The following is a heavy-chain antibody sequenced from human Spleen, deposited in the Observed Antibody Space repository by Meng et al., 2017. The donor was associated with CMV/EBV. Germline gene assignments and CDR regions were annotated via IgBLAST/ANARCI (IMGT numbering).Heavy chain of an antibody. CDR3: ARAGAAVTTHFDF. V-gene: IGHV1-18*01. J-gene: IGHJ4*02. CDR1: GYNFDIYG. CDR2: VSAENGDT. D-gene: IGHD4-17*01. Sequence: QIQLVKSGPELRRPGASVKGSCKASGYNFDIYGITWVRQAPGQGLEWVGWVSAENGDTDYGQKFQGRVTVTADTFTNTAYMEMRSLRSDDSAMYYCARAGAAVTTHFDFWGQGTLVTVSS.